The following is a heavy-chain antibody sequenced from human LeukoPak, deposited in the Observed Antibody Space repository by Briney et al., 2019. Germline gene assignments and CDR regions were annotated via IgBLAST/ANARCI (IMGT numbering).Heavy chain of an antibody. CDR3: ARVKMATIDY. CDR2: IYSGGST. D-gene: IGHD5-24*01. CDR1: GFTVSSNY. J-gene: IGHJ4*02. Sequence: GGSLRLSCAASGFTVSSNYMSGVRQAPGKGLEWVSVIYSGGSTYYADSVKGRFTISRDNSKNTLYLQMNSLRAEDTAVYYCARVKMATIDYWGQGTLVTVSS. V-gene: IGHV3-53*01.